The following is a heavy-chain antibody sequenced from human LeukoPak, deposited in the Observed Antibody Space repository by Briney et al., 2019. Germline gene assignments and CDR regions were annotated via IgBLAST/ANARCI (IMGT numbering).Heavy chain of an antibody. Sequence: GGSLRLSCAASGFTFSSYAMSWVRQAPGKGLEWVSAISGSGGSTFYADSVKGRFTISRDNSKNTLSLQVNSLRAEDTAVYYCAKGACTNDLCYTSRWGQGTLVTVSS. CDR3: AKGACTNDLCYTSR. V-gene: IGHV3-23*01. CDR1: GFTFSSYA. CDR2: ISGSGGST. D-gene: IGHD2-8*01. J-gene: IGHJ4*02.